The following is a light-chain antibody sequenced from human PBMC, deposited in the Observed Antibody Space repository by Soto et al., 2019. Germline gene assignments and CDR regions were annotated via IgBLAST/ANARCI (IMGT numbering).Light chain of an antibody. V-gene: IGLV2-11*01. Sequence: QSVLTQPRSVSGSPGQSVTISCTGTSNDIGGYNYVSWYQQNPGKAPKLMIYDVSNWPSGVPDRFSGSKSGNTASLTSSGLQAEDEADYYCCSYAGSYTWVFGGGTKLTVL. CDR1: SNDIGGYNY. CDR3: CSYAGSYTWV. J-gene: IGLJ3*02. CDR2: DVS.